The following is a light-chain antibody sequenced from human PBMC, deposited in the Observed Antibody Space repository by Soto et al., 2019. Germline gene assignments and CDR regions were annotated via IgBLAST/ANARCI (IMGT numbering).Light chain of an antibody. CDR1: SSDVGGYND. V-gene: IGLV2-14*01. Sequence: QSALTQPASVSGSPGQSITISCTGTSSDVGGYNDVSWYQQHPGKAPKLMIYDVNNRPSGVSNRFSGSKSGNTASLPISGLQAEDEADYYCSSYTSSSTLVVFGGGTKLTVL. CDR2: DVN. J-gene: IGLJ2*01. CDR3: SSYTSSSTLVV.